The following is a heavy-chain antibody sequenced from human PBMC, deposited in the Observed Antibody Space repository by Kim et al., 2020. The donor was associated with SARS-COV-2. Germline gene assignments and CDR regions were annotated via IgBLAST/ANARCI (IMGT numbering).Heavy chain of an antibody. D-gene: IGHD3-9*01. Sequence: GGSLRLSCAASGFTFSSYGMHWVRQAPGKGLEWVAVISYDGSNKYYADSVKGRFTISRDNSKNTLYLQMNSLRAEDTAVYYCARDGNYGYFDWLRPVRNYYYGMDVWGQGTTVTVSS. CDR2: ISYDGSNK. V-gene: IGHV3-33*05. CDR3: ARDGNYGYFDWLRPVRNYYYGMDV. J-gene: IGHJ6*02. CDR1: GFTFSSYG.